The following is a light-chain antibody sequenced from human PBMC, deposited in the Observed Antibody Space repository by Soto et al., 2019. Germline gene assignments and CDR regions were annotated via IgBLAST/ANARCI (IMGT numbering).Light chain of an antibody. CDR3: QQAYSFPIT. CDR2: GAS. J-gene: IGKJ5*01. Sequence: EIEMTQSPATLSLSPGERVTLSCRASESVSTNLAWYQQKAGQAPRLLIYGASTRATGIPARFSGSGSGTEFTLTISSLQPEDFATYYCQQAYSFPITFGQGTRLEIK. CDR1: ESVSTN. V-gene: IGKV3-15*01.